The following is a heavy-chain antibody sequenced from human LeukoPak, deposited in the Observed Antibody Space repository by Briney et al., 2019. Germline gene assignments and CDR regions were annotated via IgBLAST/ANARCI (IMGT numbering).Heavy chain of an antibody. J-gene: IGHJ4*02. Sequence: GGSLRLSCAASGFTFSSYAMSWVRQAPGKGLEWVSFIGSGSSHIHYADSVKGRFTISRDNAKNSLYLQMNSLRAEDTAVYYCVRDWRFNSSVLVGFDSWGQGTLVTVSS. D-gene: IGHD6-6*01. CDR3: VRDWRFNSSVLVGFDS. CDR1: GFTFSSYA. CDR2: IGSGSSHI. V-gene: IGHV3-48*01.